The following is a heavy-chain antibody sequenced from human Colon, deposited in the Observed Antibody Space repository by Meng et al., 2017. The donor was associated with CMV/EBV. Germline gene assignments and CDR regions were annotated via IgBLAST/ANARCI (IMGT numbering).Heavy chain of an antibody. CDR3: ARIAAVGSYHYYYGMDV. CDR2: INGGNGDT. J-gene: IGHJ6*02. D-gene: IGHD6-13*01. Sequence: NFTSYGMHWVRQAPGQRLEWMGWINGGNGDTKYSQKFQGRVTITRDTSASTAYMELSSLRSEDTAVYYCARIAAVGSYHYYYGMDVWGQGTTVTVSS. CDR1: NFTSYG. V-gene: IGHV1-3*01.